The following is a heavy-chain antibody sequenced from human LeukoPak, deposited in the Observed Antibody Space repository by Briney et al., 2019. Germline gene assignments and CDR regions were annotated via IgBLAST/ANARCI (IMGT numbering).Heavy chain of an antibody. CDR2: IYYSGST. CDR1: GGSISSYY. CDR3: ARIGGIQLWPAVDY. Sequence: SETLSLTCTVSGGSISSYYWSWIRQPPGKGLEWIGYIYYSGSTNYNPSLMSRVTISVDTSKNQISLKLSSVTAADTAVYYCARIGGIQLWPAVDYWGQGTLVTVYS. D-gene: IGHD5-18*01. J-gene: IGHJ4*02. V-gene: IGHV4-59*01.